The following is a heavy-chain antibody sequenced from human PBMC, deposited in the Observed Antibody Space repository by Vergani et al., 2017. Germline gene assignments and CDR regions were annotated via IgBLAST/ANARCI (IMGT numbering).Heavy chain of an antibody. CDR1: GFTFSSYG. CDR3: ALIREFGGSYTLDY. J-gene: IGHJ4*02. V-gene: IGHV3-30*02. Sequence: QVQLVESGGGVVQPGGSLRLSCAASGFTFSSYGMHWVRQAPGKGLEWVAFIRYDGSNKYYADSVKGRFTISRDNSKNTLYLQMNSLRAEDTAVYYCALIREFGGSYTLDYWGQGTLVTVSS. D-gene: IGHD3-16*01. CDR2: IRYDGSNK.